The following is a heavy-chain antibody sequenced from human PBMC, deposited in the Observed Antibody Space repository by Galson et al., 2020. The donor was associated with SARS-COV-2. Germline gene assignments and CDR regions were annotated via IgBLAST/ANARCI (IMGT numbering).Heavy chain of an antibody. Sequence: SETLSLTCTVSGGSISSYYWSWIRKPPGKGLEWIGYIYYSGSTNYNPSLKSRVTISVDTSKNQFSLKLSSVTAADTAVYYCARIVATINWYFDLGPWHPGHCLL. CDR3: ARIVATINWYFDL. D-gene: IGHD5-12*01. J-gene: IGHJ2*01. V-gene: IGHV4-59*12. CDR2: IYYSGST. CDR1: GGSISSYY.